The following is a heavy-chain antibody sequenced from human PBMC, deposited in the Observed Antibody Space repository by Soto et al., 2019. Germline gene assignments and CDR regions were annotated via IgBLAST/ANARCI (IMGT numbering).Heavy chain of an antibody. J-gene: IGHJ6*02. D-gene: IGHD6-19*01. V-gene: IGHV3-23*01. CDR2: VSGSGGNT. CDR3: AKGRAPSGWYPPYYYGMDV. CDR1: GFTFSTYA. Sequence: VQLLESGGGLLQPGGSLRLSCAASGFTFSTYAMTWVRQAPGKGPEWVSSVSGSGGNTLYADSVKARFTISRDNSKITLYLQMNTLRAGDTAVYYCAKGRAPSGWYPPYYYGMDVWGQGTTVIVSS.